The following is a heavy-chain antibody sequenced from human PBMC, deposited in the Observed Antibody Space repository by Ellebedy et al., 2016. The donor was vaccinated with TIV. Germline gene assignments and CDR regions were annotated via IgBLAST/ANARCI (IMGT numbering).Heavy chain of an antibody. CDR1: GGTFSNYG. D-gene: IGHD1-1*01. V-gene: IGHV1-69*04. Sequence: ASVKVSCKASGGTFSNYGMSWVRQAPGQGLEWIGRIIPFLGIANYAQKFQGRVTIIADKSTSTAYMELNSLRSEDTAIYYCARDSLRYNYFDYWGQGTQVTVSS. J-gene: IGHJ4*02. CDR2: IIPFLGIA. CDR3: ARDSLRYNYFDY.